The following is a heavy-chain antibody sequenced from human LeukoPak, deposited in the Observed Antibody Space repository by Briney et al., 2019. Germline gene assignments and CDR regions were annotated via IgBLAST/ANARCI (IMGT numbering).Heavy chain of an antibody. CDR3: AIPGSAHYPAPFDF. D-gene: IGHD3-22*01. CDR1: GFTFSTYA. CDR2: LSGRGRDT. Sequence: GGSLRLSCAASGFTFSTYAMSWVRQAPGKGLEWLSALSGRGRDTYYADSVKGRFTISRDESKNTLYLQMNSLRAEDTAVYYCAIPGSAHYPAPFDFWGQGTLVTVSS. J-gene: IGHJ4*02. V-gene: IGHV3-23*01.